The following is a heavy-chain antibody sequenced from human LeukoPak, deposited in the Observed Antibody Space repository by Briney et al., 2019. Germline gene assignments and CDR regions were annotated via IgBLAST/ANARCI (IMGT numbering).Heavy chain of an antibody. J-gene: IGHJ6*04. CDR2: INHSGST. CDR3: ARRLYSRSDV. V-gene: IGHV4-34*01. CDR1: GGSFSGYY. D-gene: IGHD6-13*01. Sequence: SETLSLTCAVYGGSFSGYYWSWIRQPPGKGLEWIGEINHSGSTNYNPSLKSRVTISVDTSKNQFSLKLSSVTAADTAVYYCARRLYSRSDVWGKGTTVTVSS.